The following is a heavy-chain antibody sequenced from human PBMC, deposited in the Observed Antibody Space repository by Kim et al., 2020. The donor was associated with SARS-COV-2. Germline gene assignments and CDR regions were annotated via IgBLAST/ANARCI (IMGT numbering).Heavy chain of an antibody. CDR2: INSDGSST. J-gene: IGHJ4*02. CDR1: GFTFSSYW. Sequence: GGSMRLSCAASGFTFSSYWMHWVRQAPGKGLVWVSRINSDGSSTSYADSVKGRFTISRDNAKNTLYLQMNSLRAEDTAVYYCARVEAAMAAFDYWGQGTLVTVSS. V-gene: IGHV3-74*01. CDR3: ARVEAAMAAFDY. D-gene: IGHD5-18*01.